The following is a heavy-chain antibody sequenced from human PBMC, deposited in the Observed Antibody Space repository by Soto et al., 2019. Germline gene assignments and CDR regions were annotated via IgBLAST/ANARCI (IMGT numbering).Heavy chain of an antibody. V-gene: IGHV1-2*04. J-gene: IGHJ6*02. CDR1: GYTFTGYY. CDR3: ARETFPDGYNFDYYGMDV. Sequence: ASVKVSCKASGYTFTGYYMHWVRQAPGQGLEWMGWINPNSGGTNYAQKFQGWVTMTRDTSISTAYMELSRLRSDDTAVYYCARETFPDGYNFDYYGMDVWGQGTTVTVSS. D-gene: IGHD1-1*01. CDR2: INPNSGGT.